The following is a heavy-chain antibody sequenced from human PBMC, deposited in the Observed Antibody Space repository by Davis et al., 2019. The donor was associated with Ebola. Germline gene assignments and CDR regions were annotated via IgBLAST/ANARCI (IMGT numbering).Heavy chain of an antibody. V-gene: IGHV4-39*01. CDR3: ARRRGSYSRYWYFDL. CDR2: ISYSGST. J-gene: IGHJ2*01. CDR1: GGSISSSSYY. Sequence: MPSETLSLTCTVSGGSISSSSYYWGWIRQPPGKGLEWIGSISYSGSTYYNPSLKSRVTISVDTSKNQFSLKLSSVTAAETAVYYCARRRGSYSRYWYFDLWGRGTLVTVSS. D-gene: IGHD1-26*01.